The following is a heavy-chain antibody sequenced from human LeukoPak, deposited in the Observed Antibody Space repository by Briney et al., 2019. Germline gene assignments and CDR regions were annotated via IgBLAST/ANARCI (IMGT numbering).Heavy chain of an antibody. CDR2: ICHGGST. V-gene: IGHV4-30-2*01. J-gene: IGHJ2*01. D-gene: IGHD3-16*01. Sequence: SQTLSLTCAVSGGSISSGGYSWSWIRQPPGKGLEWIGYICHGGSTYYNPSLKSRVTISVDRSKNQFSLKLSSVTAADTAVYYCARLKLGAYFDLWGRGTLVTVSS. CDR1: GGSISSGGYS. CDR3: ARLKLGAYFDL.